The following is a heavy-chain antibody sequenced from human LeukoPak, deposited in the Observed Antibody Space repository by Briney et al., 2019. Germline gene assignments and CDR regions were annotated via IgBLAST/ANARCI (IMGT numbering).Heavy chain of an antibody. CDR1: GGSISSSY. CDR3: ARLKGYSSGWYPSYYFDY. Sequence: PSETLSLTCTVSGGSISSSYWSWIRQPPGKGLEWIGYIYYTGTTNYNPSLKSRVTISVDTSKNQFSLKLSSVTAADTAVYYCARLKGYSSGWYPSYYFDYWGQGTLVAVSS. V-gene: IGHV4-59*08. CDR2: IYYTGTT. D-gene: IGHD6-19*01. J-gene: IGHJ4*02.